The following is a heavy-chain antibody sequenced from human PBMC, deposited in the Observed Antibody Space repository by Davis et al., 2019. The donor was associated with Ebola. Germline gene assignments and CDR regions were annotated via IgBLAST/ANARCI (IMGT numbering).Heavy chain of an antibody. J-gene: IGHJ4*02. CDR1: GGSFSGSY. CDR2: ISFGGKT. V-gene: IGHV4-59*08. CDR3: ARHEYTSSSSPFDY. Sequence: SETLSLTCAVYGGSFSGSYWSWIRQSPGKGLEWIGYISFGGKTNFNPSLKSRVAISVDTSKNQFSLKLTSVTAADTAVYYCARHEYTSSSSPFDYWGQGTLVTVSS. D-gene: IGHD2-2*01.